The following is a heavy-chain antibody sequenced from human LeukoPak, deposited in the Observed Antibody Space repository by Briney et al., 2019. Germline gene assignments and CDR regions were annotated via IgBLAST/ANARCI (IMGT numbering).Heavy chain of an antibody. Sequence: NPSETLSLTCTVSGDSISRYYWNWIRQSPGRGLKWLGYIFHIGSTSYNPSLKSRVTMSLDTSKSQFSLKLRSLTAADTAVYYCARGSPLLLDAFDIWGQGTKVIVSS. D-gene: IGHD3-22*01. CDR2: IFHIGST. CDR3: ARGSPLLLDAFDI. J-gene: IGHJ3*02. CDR1: GDSISRYY. V-gene: IGHV4-59*01.